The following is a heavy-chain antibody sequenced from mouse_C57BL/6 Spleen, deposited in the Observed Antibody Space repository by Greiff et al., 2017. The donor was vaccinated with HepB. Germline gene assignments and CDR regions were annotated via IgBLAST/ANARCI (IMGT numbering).Heavy chain of an antibody. CDR1: GFTFSDYG. J-gene: IGHJ3*01. V-gene: IGHV5-17*01. CDR3: ARNYDYDEEGLAY. D-gene: IGHD2-4*01. Sequence: EVKLVESGGGLVKPGGSLKLSCAASGFTFSDYGMHWVRQAPEKGLEWVAYISSGSSTIYYADTVKGRFTISRDNAKNTLFLQMTSLRSEDTAMYYCARNYDYDEEGLAYWGQGTLVTVSA. CDR2: ISSGSSTI.